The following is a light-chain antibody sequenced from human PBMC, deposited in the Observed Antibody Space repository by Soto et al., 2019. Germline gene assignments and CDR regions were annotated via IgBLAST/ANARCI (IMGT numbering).Light chain of an antibody. CDR3: QQRRDWPLFT. V-gene: IGKV3-11*01. Sequence: EIVLTQSPATLSLSPGERATLSCRASQSVDTYLAWYQEKPGQAPRLLIYDASNRATGIPARFSGSGSGTDFTLTISSIEPDYFALYYCQQRRDWPLFTFGPGTNVDVK. CDR1: QSVDTY. CDR2: DAS. J-gene: IGKJ3*01.